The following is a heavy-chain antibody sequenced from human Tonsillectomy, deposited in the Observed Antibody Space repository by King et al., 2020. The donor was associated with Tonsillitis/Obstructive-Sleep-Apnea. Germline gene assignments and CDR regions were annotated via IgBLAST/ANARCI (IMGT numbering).Heavy chain of an antibody. CDR3: AREGARERERLHEHWFDP. CDR2: LSYDGSDK. Sequence: VQLVESGGGVVQPGRSLRLSCAASGFTFRSYAMHWVRQAPGKGLEWLAVLSYDGSDKYYADSVKGRFTISRDNSCNMLFLQMNSLRAVDPAVYCCAREGARERERLHEHWFDPWGPGTLVTVSS. J-gene: IGHJ5*02. V-gene: IGHV3-30*01. D-gene: IGHD3-3*01. CDR1: GFTFRSYA.